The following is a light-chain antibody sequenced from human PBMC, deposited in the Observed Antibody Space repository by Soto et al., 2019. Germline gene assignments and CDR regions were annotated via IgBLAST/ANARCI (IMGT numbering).Light chain of an antibody. V-gene: IGLV4-69*01. CDR2: LNSDGSH. Sequence: QSVLTQSPSASASLGASVKLTCTLSSGYSTYGIAWHQQQPEKGPRFLMKLNSDGSHNKGDGIPDRLSGSSSGAERYLTISSLQLEDEADYYCQTWGTGIWVFGGGTKLTVL. CDR3: QTWGTGIWV. CDR1: SGYSTYG. J-gene: IGLJ3*02.